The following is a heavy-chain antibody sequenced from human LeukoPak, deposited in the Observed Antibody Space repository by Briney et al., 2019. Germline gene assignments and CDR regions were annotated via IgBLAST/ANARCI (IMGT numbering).Heavy chain of an antibody. CDR2: INHSGST. J-gene: IGHJ6*02. Sequence: SETLSLTCAVYGGSFSGYYWSWIRQSPGKGLEWIGEINHSGSTNYNPSLKSRVTISVDTSKNQFSLKLSSVTAADTAVYYCASQYQLPYYYYYGMDVWGQGTTVTVSS. CDR1: GGSFSGYY. V-gene: IGHV4-34*01. CDR3: ASQYQLPYYYYYGMDV. D-gene: IGHD2-2*01.